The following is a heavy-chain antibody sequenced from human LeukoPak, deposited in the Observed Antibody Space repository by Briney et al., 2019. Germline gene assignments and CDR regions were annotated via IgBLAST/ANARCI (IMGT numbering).Heavy chain of an antibody. J-gene: IGHJ3*01. CDR1: GFTFNSYW. V-gene: IGHV3-7*01. Sequence: GGSLRLSCVASGFTFNSYWMTWVRQAPGKGLEWVANTKQDGSEKYYVDSVKGRSTISRDNAKNSLYLQMNSLRAEDTAVYYCAREKYDILTGYSADAFDFWGQGTMVTVSS. D-gene: IGHD3-9*01. CDR3: AREKYDILTGYSADAFDF. CDR2: TKQDGSEK.